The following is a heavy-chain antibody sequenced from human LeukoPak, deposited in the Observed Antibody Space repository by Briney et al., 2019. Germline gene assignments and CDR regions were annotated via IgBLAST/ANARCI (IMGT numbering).Heavy chain of an antibody. CDR2: ISNSGGTT. J-gene: IGHJ2*01. D-gene: IGHD2-15*01. CDR3: ARAYCSGGSCPYWYFDL. Sequence: GGSLRLSCAASGFAFSSLAMGWVRQAPGKGLEWVSGISNSGGTTDYADSVKGRLTISRENSNNTLYLQMNSLRAEDAAVYYCARAYCSGGSCPYWYFDLWGRGTLVTVSS. CDR1: GFAFSSLA. V-gene: IGHV3-23*01.